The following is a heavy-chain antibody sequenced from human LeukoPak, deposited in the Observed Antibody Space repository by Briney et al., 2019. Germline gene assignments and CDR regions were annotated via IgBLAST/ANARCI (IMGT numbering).Heavy chain of an antibody. J-gene: IGHJ4*02. CDR2: ISGSGGST. V-gene: IGHV3-23*01. D-gene: IGHD3-3*01. Sequence: PGGSLRPSCAASGFTFSSYAMSWVRQAPGNGLEWVSAISGSGGSTYYADSVKGRFTISRDNSKNTLYLQMNSLRAEDTAVYYCAKDLWDFWSGYPFDYWGQGTLVTVSS. CDR3: AKDLWDFWSGYPFDY. CDR1: GFTFSSYA.